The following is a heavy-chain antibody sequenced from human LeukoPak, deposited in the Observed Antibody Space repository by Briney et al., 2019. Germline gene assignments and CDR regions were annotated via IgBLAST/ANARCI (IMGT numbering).Heavy chain of an antibody. V-gene: IGHV3-74*01. CDR2: IKSDGST. D-gene: IGHD3-22*01. CDR1: GFAFSSYW. J-gene: IGHJ1*01. CDR3: ARAPSEIGGYYPEYFRH. Sequence: GGSLRLSCAASGFAFSSYWMHWVRQAPGKGLVWVSRIKSDGSTNYADSVKGRFTISRDNAKNTVSLQMNSLRAEDTGVYYCARAPSEIGGYYPEYFRHWGQGTLVTVSS.